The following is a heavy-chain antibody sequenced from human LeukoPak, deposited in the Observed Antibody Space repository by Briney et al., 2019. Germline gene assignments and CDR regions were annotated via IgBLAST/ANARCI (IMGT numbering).Heavy chain of an antibody. J-gene: IGHJ4*02. V-gene: IGHV3-30-3*01. D-gene: IGHD3-3*01. Sequence: GGSLRLSCAASGFTFSSYAMHWVRQAPGKGLEWVAVISYDGSNKYYADSVKGRFTISRDNSKNTLYLQMNSLRAEDTAVYYCARGLRITIFGVVIMMDYWGQGTLVTVSS. CDR1: GFTFSSYA. CDR3: ARGLRITIFGVVIMMDY. CDR2: ISYDGSNK.